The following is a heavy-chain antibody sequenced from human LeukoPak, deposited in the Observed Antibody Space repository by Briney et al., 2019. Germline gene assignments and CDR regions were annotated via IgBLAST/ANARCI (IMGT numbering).Heavy chain of an antibody. CDR2: IYYSGST. D-gene: IGHD4-23*01. CDR1: GGSMSSYY. V-gene: IGHV4-59*08. Sequence: TPSETLSLTCTVSGGSMSSYYWSWIRQPPGKGLEWIGYIYYSGSTNYNPSLKSRVTISVDTSKNQFSLRLISVTAADTAVYYCARTSGPYGGNYFDYWGQGTLVTVSS. J-gene: IGHJ4*02. CDR3: ARTSGPYGGNYFDY.